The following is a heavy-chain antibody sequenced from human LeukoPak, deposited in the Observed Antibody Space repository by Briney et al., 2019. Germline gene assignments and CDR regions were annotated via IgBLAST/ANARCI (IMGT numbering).Heavy chain of an antibody. CDR1: GGSISSSSYY. V-gene: IGHV4-39*01. CDR3: ARHSHYYNSKGFDY. Sequence: SETLSLACTVSGGSISSSSYYWGWIRQPPGKGLEWIGSIYYSGSTYYNPSLGSTYYNPSLQSRVTMSVDTSNNQFSLKLSSVTAADTAVYYCARHSHYYNSKGFDYWGQGTLVTVSS. D-gene: IGHD3-22*01. J-gene: IGHJ4*02. CDR2: IYYSGSTYYNPSLGST.